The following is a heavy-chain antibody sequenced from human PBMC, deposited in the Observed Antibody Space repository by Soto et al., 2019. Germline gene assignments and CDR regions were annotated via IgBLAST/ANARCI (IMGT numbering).Heavy chain of an antibody. J-gene: IGHJ2*01. CDR1: GGSINSRDYF. V-gene: IGHV4-31*03. D-gene: IGHD6-6*01. CDR2: IDYTGNT. CDR3: ARARGKSYTSSPNWYLDL. Sequence: SETLSLTCTVSGGSINSRDYFWNWIRQRPGKGLEWIGYIDYTGNTYYNPTLKSRISMSLDTSKTQFSLDLTSVTAADTALYYCARARGKSYTSSPNWYLDLWGRGALVTVSS.